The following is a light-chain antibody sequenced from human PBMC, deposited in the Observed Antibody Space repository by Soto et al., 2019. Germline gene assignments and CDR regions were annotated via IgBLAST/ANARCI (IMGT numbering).Light chain of an antibody. Sequence: SYELTQPPSVSVAPGKTARITCGGNNIGGKSVNWYQQKPGQAPVLVIYYDSDRPSGIPERFSGSNSGNTATLTISRVEAGDEADYYCQVWESSSDHVVFGGGTKVTVL. CDR3: QVWESSSDHVV. J-gene: IGLJ2*01. CDR1: NIGGKS. V-gene: IGLV3-21*01. CDR2: YDS.